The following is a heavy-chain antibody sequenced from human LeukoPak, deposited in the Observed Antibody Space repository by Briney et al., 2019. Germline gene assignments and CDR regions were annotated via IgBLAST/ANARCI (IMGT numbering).Heavy chain of an antibody. J-gene: IGHJ4*02. D-gene: IGHD5-12*01. Sequence: PSETLSLTCTVSGGSISSSSYYWGWIRQPPGKGLEWIGSIYYSGSTYYNPSLKSRVTISVDTSKNQFSLKLSSVTAADTAVYYCARDSPYSGYDYYYFDYWGQGTLVTVSS. CDR1: GGSISSSSYY. CDR3: ARDSPYSGYDYYYFDY. CDR2: IYYSGST. V-gene: IGHV4-39*07.